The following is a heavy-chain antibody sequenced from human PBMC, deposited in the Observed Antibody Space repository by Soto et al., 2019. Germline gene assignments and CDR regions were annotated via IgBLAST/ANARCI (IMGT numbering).Heavy chain of an antibody. CDR1: GYTFTGYD. CDR2: INPNSGGT. D-gene: IGHD3-22*01. V-gene: IGHV1-2*04. CDR3: ARDPVSTMIKRLNLVGMDV. J-gene: IGHJ6*02. Sequence: GASVKVSCKSSGYTFTGYDMHWVRQAPGQGLEWMGWINPNSGGTNYAQKFQGWVTMTRDTSISTAYMELSRLRSDDTAVYYCARDPVSTMIKRLNLVGMDVWGQGTTVNVSS.